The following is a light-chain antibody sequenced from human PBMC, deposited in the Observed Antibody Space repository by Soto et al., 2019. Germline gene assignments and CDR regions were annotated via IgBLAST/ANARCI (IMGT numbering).Light chain of an antibody. Sequence: QSALTQPPSASGSPGQSVTISCTGMSSDVGGYNYVSWYQQHPGKAPKLMIYEVSKRPSGVTDRFSGSKSGNTASLTVSGLQAEDEAYYCCRSYAGATSVVFGGGTKLTVL. CDR1: SSDVGGYNY. J-gene: IGLJ2*01. CDR2: EVS. CDR3: RSYAGATSVV. V-gene: IGLV2-8*01.